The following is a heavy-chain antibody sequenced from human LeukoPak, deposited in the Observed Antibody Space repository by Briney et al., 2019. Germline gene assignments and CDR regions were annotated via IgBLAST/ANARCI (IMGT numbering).Heavy chain of an antibody. Sequence: PSQTLSLTCTVSGGSISSGGYYWSWIRQHPGKGLEWIGYIYYSGSTYYNPSLKSRVTISVDTSKNQFSLKLSSVTAADTAVYYCARSGVRKDYFWSAPGNWFDPWGQGTLVTVSS. CDR3: ARSGVRKDYFWSAPGNWFDP. CDR2: IYYSGST. D-gene: IGHD3-3*01. J-gene: IGHJ5*02. CDR1: GGSISSGGYY. V-gene: IGHV4-31*03.